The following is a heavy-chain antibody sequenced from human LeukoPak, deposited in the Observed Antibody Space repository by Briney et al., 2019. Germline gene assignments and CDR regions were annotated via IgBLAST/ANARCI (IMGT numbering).Heavy chain of an antibody. Sequence: ASVKVSCKASGYTFTSYDINWVRQATGQGLEWMGWMNPNSGNTGYAQKFQGRVTMTRNASISTAYMELSSLRSEDTAVYYCARVVYYYGSGKPRAMGYWGQGTLVTVSS. V-gene: IGHV1-8*01. D-gene: IGHD3-10*01. CDR3: ARVVYYYGSGKPRAMGY. J-gene: IGHJ4*02. CDR2: MNPNSGNT. CDR1: GYTFTSYD.